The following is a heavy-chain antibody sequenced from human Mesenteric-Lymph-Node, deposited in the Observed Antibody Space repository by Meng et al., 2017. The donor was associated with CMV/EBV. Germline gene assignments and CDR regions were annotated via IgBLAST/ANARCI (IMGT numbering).Heavy chain of an antibody. CDR2: ISGSGGST. CDR3: AKDAPPVAGLFDY. Sequence: AGSGSTLSSYAMRWVRQGPGKGREWVSAISGSGGSTYYADSVKGRFTISRDNSKNTLYLQMNSLRAEDTAVYYCAKDAPPVAGLFDYWGQGTLVTVSS. V-gene: IGHV3-23*01. J-gene: IGHJ4*02. CDR1: GSTLSSYA. D-gene: IGHD6-19*01.